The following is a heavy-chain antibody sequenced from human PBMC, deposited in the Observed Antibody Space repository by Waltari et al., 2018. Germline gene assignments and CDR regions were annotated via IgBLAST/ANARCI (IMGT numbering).Heavy chain of an antibody. Sequence: EVQLVESGGGLVQPGGSLRLSCAASGFRFSDYYMDWVRQAPGKGRGWVGRITSKGDGQITEYAASVRDRFTISRDDSKNSLFLQMNSLKVEDTALYYCTREYFYVLDVWGQGTTVTVSS. CDR2: ITSKGDGQIT. CDR1: GFRFSDYY. J-gene: IGHJ6*02. V-gene: IGHV3-72*01. CDR3: TREYFYVLDV.